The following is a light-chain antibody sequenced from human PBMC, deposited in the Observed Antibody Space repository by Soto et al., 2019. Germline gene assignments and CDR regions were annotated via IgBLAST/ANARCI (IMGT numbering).Light chain of an antibody. CDR3: CSYAGSSTYV. V-gene: IGLV2-23*01. Sequence: QSALTQPASVSGSPGQSITISCTGTSSDVGSYNLVSWYQQHPGKAPKLMIYEGSKRPSGVSNRFSGSKSGNTASLTISGLQAEDEADYSCCSYAGSSTYVFVTGTKLTVL. CDR2: EGS. CDR1: SSDVGSYNL. J-gene: IGLJ1*01.